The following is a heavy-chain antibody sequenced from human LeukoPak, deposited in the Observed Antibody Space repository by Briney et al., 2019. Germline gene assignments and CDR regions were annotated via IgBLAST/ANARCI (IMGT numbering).Heavy chain of an antibody. J-gene: IGHJ6*02. CDR1: GFMFDDYA. D-gene: IGHD3-22*01. CDR3: AKDLSSAITSALVLDV. CDR2: ITWNRDNI. V-gene: IGHV3-9*01. Sequence: PGRSLRLSCAASGFMFDDYAMHWVRHTPGKGLEWVAGITWNRDNIGYGDSVKGRFTISRDNAKNVLYLQMNSLRPEDTALYYCAKDLSSAITSALVLDVWGQGTTV.